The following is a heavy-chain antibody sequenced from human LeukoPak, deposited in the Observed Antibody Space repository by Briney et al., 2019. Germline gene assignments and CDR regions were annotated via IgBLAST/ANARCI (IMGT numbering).Heavy chain of an antibody. J-gene: IGHJ4*02. CDR2: IYSDNT. CDR3: ARRAGAYSHPHGY. D-gene: IGHD4/OR15-4a*01. Sequence: GGSLRLSCTASGFTVSSNSMSWVRQAPGKGLEWVSFIYSDNTHYSDSVKGRFTISRDNSKNTLYLQMNSLRAEDTAVYYCARRAGAYSHPHGYWGQGTLVTVSS. CDR1: GFTVSSNS. V-gene: IGHV3-53*01.